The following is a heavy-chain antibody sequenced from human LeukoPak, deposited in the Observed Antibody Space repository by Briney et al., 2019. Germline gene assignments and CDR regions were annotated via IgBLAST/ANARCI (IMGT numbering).Heavy chain of an antibody. CDR2: INPSSGGT. CDR1: GYTFIGYY. J-gene: IGHJ4*02. V-gene: IGHV1-2*02. CDR3: ARVFGRNAYSSSSFDY. D-gene: IGHD6-6*01. Sequence: ASVKVSCKASGYTFIGYYMHWVRQAPGQGLEWMGWINPSSGGTNYAQKFQGRVTMTRDTSISTAYMELSRLRSDDTAVYYCARVFGRNAYSSSSFDYWGQGTLVTVSS.